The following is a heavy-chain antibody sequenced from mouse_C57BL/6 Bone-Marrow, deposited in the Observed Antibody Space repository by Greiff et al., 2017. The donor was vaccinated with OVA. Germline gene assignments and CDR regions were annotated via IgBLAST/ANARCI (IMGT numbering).Heavy chain of an antibody. CDR2: IDPANGNT. D-gene: IGHD1-1*01. Sequence: VHVKQSVAELVRPGASVKLSCTASGFNIKNTYMHWVKQRPEQGLEWIGRIDPANGNTKYAPKFQGKATITADTSSNTAYLQLSSLTSEDTAIYYCAREGSYYGSSYVAWFAYWGQGTLVTVSA. CDR3: AREGSYYGSSYVAWFAY. V-gene: IGHV14-3*01. CDR1: GFNIKNTY. J-gene: IGHJ3*01.